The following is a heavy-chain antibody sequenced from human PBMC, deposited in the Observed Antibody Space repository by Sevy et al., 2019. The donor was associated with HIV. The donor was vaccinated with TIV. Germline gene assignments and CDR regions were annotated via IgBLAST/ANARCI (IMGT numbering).Heavy chain of an antibody. CDR2: ISSSGGST. J-gene: IGHJ4*02. Sequence: GGSLRLSCAASRFTFSSYAMSWVRQAPGKGLEWVSAISSSGGSTYYAASVKGRFTISRDNSKNTLFLQMNSLRAEDTAVYYCAKDGSTFLDYWGQGTLVTVSS. V-gene: IGHV3-23*01. CDR3: AKDGSTFLDY. CDR1: RFTFSSYA. D-gene: IGHD3-10*01.